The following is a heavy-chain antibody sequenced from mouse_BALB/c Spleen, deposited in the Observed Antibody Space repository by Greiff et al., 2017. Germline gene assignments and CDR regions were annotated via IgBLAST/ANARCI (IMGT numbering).Heavy chain of an antibody. J-gene: IGHJ3*01. Sequence: EVKLQESGPELGKPGASVKISCKASGYSFTGYNMYWVKQSHRKSLEWIGYIDPYNGGTSYNQKSKGKATLTVDKSSSTAYMHLNSLTSEDSAIYYCARGDDGYYFAYWGQGTLVTVSA. V-gene: IGHV1S135*01. CDR2: IDPYNGGT. CDR1: GYSFTGYN. CDR3: ARGDDGYYFAY. D-gene: IGHD2-3*01.